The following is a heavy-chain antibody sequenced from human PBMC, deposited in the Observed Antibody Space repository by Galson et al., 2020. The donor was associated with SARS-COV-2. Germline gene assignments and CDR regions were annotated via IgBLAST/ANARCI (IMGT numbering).Heavy chain of an antibody. V-gene: IGHV1-18*04. CDR3: ARGPIVVVIHVGAYYYYYGMYV. CDR2: ISAYNGNT. D-gene: IGHD3-22*01. J-gene: IGHJ6*02. Sequence: ASVKVSCKASGYTFTSYGISWVRQAPGQGLEWMGWISAYNGNTNYAQKLQGRVTMTTDTSTSTAYMELRSLRSDDTAVYYCARGPIVVVIHVGAYYYYYGMYVWGQGTTVTVSS. CDR1: GYTFTSYG.